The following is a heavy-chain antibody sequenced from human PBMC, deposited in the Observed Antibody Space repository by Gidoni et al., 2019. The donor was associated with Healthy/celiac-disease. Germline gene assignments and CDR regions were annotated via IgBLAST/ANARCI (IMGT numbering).Heavy chain of an antibody. CDR1: GFTFSSYA. Sequence: QVQLVESGGGVVQPGRSLRLSCAASGFTFSSYAMHWVRQAPGKGLEWVAVISYDGSNKYYAESVKGRFTISRDNSKNTLYLQMNSLRAEDTAVYYCARDRVYYYDSSGYYPDYWGQGTLVTVSS. D-gene: IGHD3-22*01. CDR2: ISYDGSNK. J-gene: IGHJ4*02. CDR3: ARDRVYYYDSSGYYPDY. V-gene: IGHV3-30-3*01.